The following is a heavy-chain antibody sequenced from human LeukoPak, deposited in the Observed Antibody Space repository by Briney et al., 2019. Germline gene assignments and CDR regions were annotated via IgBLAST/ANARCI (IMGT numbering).Heavy chain of an antibody. CDR3: ARARGHWNYDL. CDR2: ISAYNGNT. Sequence: ASVKVSCKASGYTFSNYGITWVRQAPGQGLEWMGWISAYNGNTNYAQKVQGRVTMTTDTSTSTAYMELRSLRSDDTAVYYCARARGHWNYDLWGQGTLVTVSS. D-gene: IGHD1-7*01. J-gene: IGHJ4*02. V-gene: IGHV1-18*01. CDR1: GYTFSNYG.